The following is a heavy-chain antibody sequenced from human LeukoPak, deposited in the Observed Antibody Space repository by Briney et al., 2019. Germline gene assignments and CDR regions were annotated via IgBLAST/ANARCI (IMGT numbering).Heavy chain of an antibody. Sequence: GGSLRLSCAASGFTLNDYYMSWIRQAPGKGLEWVSDIGSSDNRISYADSVKGRFTISRDIAKNSLYLQVNSPRAEDTAVYYCAREIVAGTFDSWGQGTLVTVSS. D-gene: IGHD6-19*01. CDR1: GFTLNDYY. CDR3: AREIVAGTFDS. V-gene: IGHV3-11*01. J-gene: IGHJ4*02. CDR2: IGSSDNRI.